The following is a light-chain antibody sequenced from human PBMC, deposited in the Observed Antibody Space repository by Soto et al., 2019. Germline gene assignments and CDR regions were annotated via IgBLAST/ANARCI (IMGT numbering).Light chain of an antibody. CDR3: QQYSHLIT. CDR2: DAS. Sequence: DIQMTHSPSSVSASVGDRVTITCQASQDISNYLNWYQQKLGKAPKLLIYDASNLETGVPSRFSGSGSATDFTFTISSLPPEDIATYYCQQYSHLITFGQGTRLEIK. CDR1: QDISNY. V-gene: IGKV1-33*01. J-gene: IGKJ5*01.